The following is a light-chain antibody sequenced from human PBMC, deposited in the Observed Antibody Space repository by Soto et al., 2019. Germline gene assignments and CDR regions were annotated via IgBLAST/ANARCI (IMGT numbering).Light chain of an antibody. CDR1: QSVSTSH. J-gene: IGKJ3*01. V-gene: IGKV3-20*01. CDR3: QQYDTSPSFT. CDR2: GAS. Sequence: NVLTQSPGTLSLSPGERATLSCRASQSVSTSHLAWYQQKPGQAPRLLIYGASRSATGIHVRFSGSGSGTDFTLTISRLEPEDVAVYYCQQYDTSPSFTFGPGTKVYIK.